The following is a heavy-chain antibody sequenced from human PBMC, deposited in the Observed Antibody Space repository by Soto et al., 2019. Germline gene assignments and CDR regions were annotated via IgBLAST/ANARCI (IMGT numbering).Heavy chain of an antibody. CDR2: IDWDDDK. J-gene: IGHJ6*02. V-gene: IGHV2-70*04. CDR3: ARLSYSGSTGGYYYGMDV. CDR1: GFSLSRIGIP. Sequence: YGRTLVNPTHTLTLTCTCSGFSLSRIGIPLRWIPEPPWQSLEWLARIDWDDDKFYTPSLKTRLTISKDTSKNQVVLTMTNMDPVDTATFYCARLSYSGSTGGYYYGMDVWGQGTTVTASS. D-gene: IGHD6-6*01.